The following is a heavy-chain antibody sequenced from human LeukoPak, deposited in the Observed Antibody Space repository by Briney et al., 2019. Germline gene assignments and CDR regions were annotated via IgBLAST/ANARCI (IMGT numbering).Heavy chain of an antibody. V-gene: IGHV4-59*01. J-gene: IGHJ4*02. Sequence: PSETLSLTCTVSGGSISSYYWSWIRQPPGKGLEWIGYIYYSGSTNYNPSLKSRVTISVDTSKNQFSLKLSSVTAVDTAVYYCARGRYDSSGYYYLDYWGQGTLVTVSS. CDR1: GGSISSYY. D-gene: IGHD3-22*01. CDR2: IYYSGST. CDR3: ARGRYDSSGYYYLDY.